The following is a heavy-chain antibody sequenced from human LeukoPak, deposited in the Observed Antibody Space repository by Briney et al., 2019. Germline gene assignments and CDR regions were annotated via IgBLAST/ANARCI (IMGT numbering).Heavy chain of an antibody. CDR1: GYTFTGYL. Sequence: ASVKVSCKASGYTFTGYLMHWVRQAPGQGLEWMGWINPNSGGTNYAQMFQGRVTMTRDTSISTAYMEPNRLRSDDTAVYYCASRTAAPGTGDYWGQGTLVIVSS. D-gene: IGHD6-13*01. J-gene: IGHJ4*02. CDR3: ASRTAAPGTGDY. V-gene: IGHV1-2*02. CDR2: INPNSGGT.